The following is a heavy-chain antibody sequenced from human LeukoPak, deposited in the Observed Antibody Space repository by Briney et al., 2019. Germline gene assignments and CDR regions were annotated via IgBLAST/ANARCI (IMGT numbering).Heavy chain of an antibody. D-gene: IGHD5-18*01. CDR1: GYSFTSYW. V-gene: IGHV5-51*01. CDR2: IYPGDSDT. Sequence: GSLKISCKGSGYSFTSYWIGWVRQMPGKGLEWIGIIYPGDSDTRYSPSFQGQVTISADKSINTAYLQWSSLKASDTAMYSCARHYGTAMVPFDYWGQGTLVTVSS. CDR3: ARHYGTAMVPFDY. J-gene: IGHJ4*02.